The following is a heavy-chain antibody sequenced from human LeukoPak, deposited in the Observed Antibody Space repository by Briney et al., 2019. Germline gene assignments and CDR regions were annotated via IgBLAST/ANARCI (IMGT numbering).Heavy chain of an antibody. D-gene: IGHD6-13*01. Sequence: PSETLSLTCTVSGGSVSNYYWGWIRQPPGKGLEWIGSIYYSGSTYYNPSLKSRVTISVDTSKNQFSLKLSSVTAADTAVYYCARERSIAAAGTVYFQHWGQGTLVTVSS. CDR3: ARERSIAAAGTVYFQH. V-gene: IGHV4-39*02. CDR1: GGSVSNYY. CDR2: IYYSGST. J-gene: IGHJ1*01.